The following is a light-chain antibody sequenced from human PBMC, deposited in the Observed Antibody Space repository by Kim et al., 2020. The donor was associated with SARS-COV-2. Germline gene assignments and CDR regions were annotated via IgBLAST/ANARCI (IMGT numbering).Light chain of an antibody. J-gene: IGLJ2*01. CDR2: DVS. CDR1: SSDVGGYNY. Sequence: GSPGQSVTISCTGTSSDVGGYNYISWYQQHPGKAPKLMIYDVSKRPSGVPDHFSGSKSGNTASLTVSGLQAEDEAEYYCSSHGGRAFGGGTKLTVL. V-gene: IGLV2-8*01. CDR3: SSHGGRA.